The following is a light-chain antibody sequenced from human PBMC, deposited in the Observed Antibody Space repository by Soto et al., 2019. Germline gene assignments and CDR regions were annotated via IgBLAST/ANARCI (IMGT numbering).Light chain of an antibody. Sequence: QSVRTQPPSASATPGQRVTISCSGSSSNIGSNNVEWYQHLPGTAPKLLIYSNNQGPSGVPYRFSGSKSGTSASLAISGLQSEDEADCLCASWDDSVNGLVIGVGTKVTVL. CDR3: ASWDDSVNGLV. CDR2: SNN. J-gene: IGLJ3*02. V-gene: IGLV1-44*01. CDR1: SSNIGSNN.